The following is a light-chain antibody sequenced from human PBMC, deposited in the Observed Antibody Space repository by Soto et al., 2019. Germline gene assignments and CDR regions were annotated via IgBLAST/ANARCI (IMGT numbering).Light chain of an antibody. CDR3: QQFGNSPP. CDR1: QSVSSN. CDR2: DAS. Sequence: EIVMTQSPATLSVSPGERATLSCRASQSVSSNLAWYQQKPGQAPRLLIYDASNRATGIPARFSGGGSGTDFTLTISRLAPEDFALYYCQQFGNSPPFGQGTRLE. J-gene: IGKJ5*01. V-gene: IGKV3D-15*01.